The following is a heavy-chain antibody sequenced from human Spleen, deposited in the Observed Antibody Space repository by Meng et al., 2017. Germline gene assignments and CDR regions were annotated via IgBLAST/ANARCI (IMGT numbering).Heavy chain of an antibody. CDR2: IYYSGST. CDR1: GGSINNADYY. CDR3: ARGGSVPMVLSY. V-gene: IGHV4-30-4*01. Sequence: QVQLQESGPGLVKPSQTLSLTCTVSGGSINNADYYWSWIRQPPGKGLEWIGYIYYSGSTYYNPSLKSRVTMSVDTSKDQFSLKLSSVTAADTAVYYCARGGSVPMVLSYWGQGTLVTVSS. D-gene: IGHD3-10*01. J-gene: IGHJ4*02.